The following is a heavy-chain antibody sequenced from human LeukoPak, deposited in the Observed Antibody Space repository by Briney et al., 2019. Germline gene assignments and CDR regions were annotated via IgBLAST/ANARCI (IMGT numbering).Heavy chain of an antibody. J-gene: IGHJ3*02. CDR2: INWNGGST. D-gene: IGHD6-6*01. Sequence: GGSLRLSCAASGFTFDDYGMSWVRQGPGKGLEWVTGINWNGGSTGYADSVKGRFTISRDNAKKSLYLQMNSLRAEDTALYYCARSSVSAYAFDIWGQGTMVTVSS. CDR1: GFTFDDYG. CDR3: ARSSVSAYAFDI. V-gene: IGHV3-20*04.